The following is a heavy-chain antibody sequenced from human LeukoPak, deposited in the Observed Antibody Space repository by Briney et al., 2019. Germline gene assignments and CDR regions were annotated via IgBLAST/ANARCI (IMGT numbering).Heavy chain of an antibody. CDR3: ARDGYCSSTSCYGETNYYYYMDV. CDR1: GYTFTGYY. V-gene: IGHV1-2*02. CDR2: INPNSGGT. J-gene: IGHJ6*03. D-gene: IGHD2-2*01. Sequence: GASVKVSCKASGYTFTGYYMHWVRQAPGQGLEWMGWINPNSGGTNYAQKFPGRVTLTRDTSISTAYMELSRLRSDDTAVYYCARDGYCSSTSCYGETNYYYYMDVWGKGTTVTVSS.